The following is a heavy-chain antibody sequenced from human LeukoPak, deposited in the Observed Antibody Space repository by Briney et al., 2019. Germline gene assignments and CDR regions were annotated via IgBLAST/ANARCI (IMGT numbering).Heavy chain of an antibody. V-gene: IGHV1-18*04. CDR2: IRPYNGYT. J-gene: IGHJ5*02. CDR3: ARAVLSRWSLLQWFDP. CDR1: GYTFTGYY. Sequence: GASVTVSCKASGYTFTGYYMHWVRQAPGQGLEWMGYIRPYNGYTNYAENLQGRVTMTTDTSTNTVSMELRSLRSDDTAVYYCARAVLSRWSLLQWFDPWGQGTLVTVSS. D-gene: IGHD3-22*01.